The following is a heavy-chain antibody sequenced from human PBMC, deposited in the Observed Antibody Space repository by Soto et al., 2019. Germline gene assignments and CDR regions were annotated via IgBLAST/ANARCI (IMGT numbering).Heavy chain of an antibody. CDR2: INHSGST. CDR1: GGSFSGYY. CDR3: AREQGYSGYGAFDY. D-gene: IGHD5-12*01. Sequence: QVQLQQWGAGLLKPSETLSLTCAVYGGSFSGYYWSWIRQPPGKGLEWIGEINHSGSTNYNPSLKSRVTISVDTSKNQFSLKLSSVTAADTAMYYCAREQGYSGYGAFDYWGQGTLVTVSS. J-gene: IGHJ4*02. V-gene: IGHV4-34*01.